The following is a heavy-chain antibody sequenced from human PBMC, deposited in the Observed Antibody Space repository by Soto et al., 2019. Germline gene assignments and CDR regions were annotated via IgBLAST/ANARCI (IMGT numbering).Heavy chain of an antibody. Sequence: GESLKLSWKGSGDSFTSYWSGWMSQMHGKPLEWVGIIYPGDSDTRYSPSFQGQVTISADKSISTDYLQWSSLNASDTAMYYCARHKCSGGSCYYSHYYYGMDVWGQGTTVPVSS. J-gene: IGHJ6*02. D-gene: IGHD2-15*01. V-gene: IGHV5-51*01. CDR1: GDSFTSYW. CDR3: ARHKCSGGSCYYSHYYYGMDV. CDR2: IYPGDSDT.